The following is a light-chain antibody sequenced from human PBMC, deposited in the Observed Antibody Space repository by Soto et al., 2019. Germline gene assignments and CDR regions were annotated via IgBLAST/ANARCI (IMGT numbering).Light chain of an antibody. CDR1: SSDVGGNKY. CDR3: SSYTSTTSSTV. J-gene: IGLJ1*01. V-gene: IGLV2-14*01. CDR2: DVS. Sequence: QSALTQPASVSGSPGQSITLSCTGTSSDVGGNKYVSWYQQHPGKAPKLIIYDVSNRASGVSDRFSGSKSGNTASLTISGLQAEDEADYYCSSYTSTTSSTVFGPGTKLTVL.